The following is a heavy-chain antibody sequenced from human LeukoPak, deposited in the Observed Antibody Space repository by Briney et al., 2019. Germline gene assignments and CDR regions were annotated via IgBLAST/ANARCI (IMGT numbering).Heavy chain of an antibody. J-gene: IGHJ4*02. D-gene: IGHD1-20*01. CDR3: ARDHNWNPLVY. CDR2: IRTYNANT. V-gene: IGHV1-18*01. CDR1: GYSFINSG. Sequence: ASVKVSCKASGYSFINSGISWVRQAPGQGLEWMGWIRTYNANTKYAQNLQGRVTMTTDTSRSTAYMELRGLRSDDTAVYYCARDHNWNPLVYWGQGTLVTVSS.